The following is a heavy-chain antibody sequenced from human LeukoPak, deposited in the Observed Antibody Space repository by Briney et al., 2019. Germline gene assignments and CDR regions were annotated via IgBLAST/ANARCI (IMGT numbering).Heavy chain of an antibody. D-gene: IGHD6-13*01. J-gene: IGHJ3*02. CDR2: INPNSGGT. Sequence: ASVKVSCKASGYTFTGYYMHWVRQAPGQGLEWMGWINPNSGGTNYAQKFQGRVTMTRDTSISTAYMELSRLRSDDTAVNYCARGIAAVSDAFDIWGQGTMVTVSS. V-gene: IGHV1-2*02. CDR3: ARGIAAVSDAFDI. CDR1: GYTFTGYY.